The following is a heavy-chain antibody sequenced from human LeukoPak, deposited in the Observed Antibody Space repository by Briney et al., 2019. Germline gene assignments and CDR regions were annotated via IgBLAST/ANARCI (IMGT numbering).Heavy chain of an antibody. J-gene: IGHJ1*01. CDR1: GFTFSSYA. Sequence: PGGSQRLSCAASGFTFSSYAMSWVRRAPGKGLEWVSAISGSGGSTYYADSVKGRFTISRDNSKNTLYLQMNSLRAEDTAVYYCAKAIVVVPAAMYYFQHWGQGTLVTVSS. V-gene: IGHV3-23*01. CDR3: AKAIVVVPAAMYYFQH. CDR2: ISGSGGST. D-gene: IGHD2-2*01.